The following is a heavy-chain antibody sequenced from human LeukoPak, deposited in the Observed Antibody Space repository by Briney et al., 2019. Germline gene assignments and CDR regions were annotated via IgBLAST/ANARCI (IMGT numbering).Heavy chain of an antibody. J-gene: IGHJ4*02. CDR2: ILRDGIT. D-gene: IGHD1-1*01. CDR1: GFTFSSYA. V-gene: IGHV3-53*04. CDR3: ARGLATTGEDY. Sequence: GGSLRLSCAASGFTFSSYAMSWVRQAPGKGLEWVSVILRDGITHHADSMKDRFTISRHFSTNTLNLHMTNLRPDDTAVYCCARGLATTGEDYWGQGTLVIVSS.